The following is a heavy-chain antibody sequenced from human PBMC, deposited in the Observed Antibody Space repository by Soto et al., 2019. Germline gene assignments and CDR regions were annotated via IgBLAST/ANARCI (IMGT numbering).Heavy chain of an antibody. V-gene: IGHV1-69*13. Sequence: VKVSCKASGGTFSSYAISWVRQAPGQGLEWMGGIIPIFGTANYAQKFQGRVTITADESTSTAYMELSSLRSEDTAVYYCARVRGDGYNSDYFDYWGQGTLVTVSS. CDR2: IIPIFGTA. CDR3: ARVRGDGYNSDYFDY. D-gene: IGHD3-10*01. CDR1: GGTFSSYA. J-gene: IGHJ4*02.